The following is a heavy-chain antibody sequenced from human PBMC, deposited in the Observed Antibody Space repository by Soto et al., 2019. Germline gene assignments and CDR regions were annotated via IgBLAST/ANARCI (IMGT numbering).Heavy chain of an antibody. D-gene: IGHD6-6*01. CDR1: GYTFTTYG. J-gene: IGHJ4*02. Sequence: QVHLVQSGAEARKPGASVKVSCKGSGYTFTTYGITWVRQAPGKGLEWMGWISAHNDNTNYAQKVQGRVTVTRDTSTSTAYMELRNLRSDDTAVYYCARGRDGDYWGQGALVSVSS. CDR2: ISAHNDNT. V-gene: IGHV1-18*01. CDR3: ARGRDGDY.